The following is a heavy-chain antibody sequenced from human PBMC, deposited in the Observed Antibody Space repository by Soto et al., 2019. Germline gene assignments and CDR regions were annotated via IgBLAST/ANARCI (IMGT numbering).Heavy chain of an antibody. J-gene: IGHJ4*02. CDR3: AKDLVGSNADYYDY. CDR1: GFTFSSYG. CDR2: ISYDGSNK. V-gene: IGHV3-33*05. D-gene: IGHD2-15*01. Sequence: PGGSLRLSCAASGFTFSSYGMHWVRQAPGKGLEWVAVISYDGSNKYYADSVKGRFTISRDNSKNTLYLQMNSLRAEDAAVYYCAKDLVGSNADYYDYWGQGT.